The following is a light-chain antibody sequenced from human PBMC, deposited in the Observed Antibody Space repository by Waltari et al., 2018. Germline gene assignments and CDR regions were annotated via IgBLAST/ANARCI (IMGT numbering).Light chain of an antibody. CDR2: EGS. J-gene: IGLJ2*01. CDR3: CSNVGTSAF. CDR1: SQTVVSYNL. Sequence: QAGPTQPASVSGSPGPSLTISCTGTSQTVVSYNLVSWYQQHPGKPPKLIIYEGSKRPSGVSNRFSGSKSDNTASLTLSGLQPDDEADYYCCSNVGTSAFFGGGTKLTVL. V-gene: IGLV2-23*03.